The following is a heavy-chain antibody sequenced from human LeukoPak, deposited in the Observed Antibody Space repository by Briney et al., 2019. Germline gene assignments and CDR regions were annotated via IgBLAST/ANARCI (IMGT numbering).Heavy chain of an antibody. CDR2: IHGSGNT. Sequence: PSETLSLTCTVSGASISIHYWNWIRQLPGKGLEWIGNIHGSGNTNYNPSLKSRVTISVDTSKNQFSLKLSSVTAADTAVYYCARRGYGADYFDYWGHGSLVTVSS. CDR1: GASISIHY. J-gene: IGHJ4*01. D-gene: IGHD4-17*01. CDR3: ARRGYGADYFDY. V-gene: IGHV4-59*08.